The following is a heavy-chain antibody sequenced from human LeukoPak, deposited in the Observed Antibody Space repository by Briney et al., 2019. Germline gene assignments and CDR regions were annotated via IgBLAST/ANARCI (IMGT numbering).Heavy chain of an antibody. Sequence: GGSLRLSCAASGFTFSSYWRHWVRQAPGKGLVWVSRINSDGSSTSYADSVKGRFTISRDNAKNTLYLQMNSLRAEDTAVYYCAREPDYDFWSGYAYYFDYWGQGTLVTVSS. V-gene: IGHV3-74*01. CDR3: AREPDYDFWSGYAYYFDY. D-gene: IGHD3-3*01. CDR2: INSDGSST. CDR1: GFTFSSYW. J-gene: IGHJ4*02.